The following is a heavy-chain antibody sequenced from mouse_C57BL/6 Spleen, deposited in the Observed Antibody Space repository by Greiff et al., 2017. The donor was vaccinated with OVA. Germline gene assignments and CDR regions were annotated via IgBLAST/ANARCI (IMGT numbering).Heavy chain of an antibody. J-gene: IGHJ2*01. D-gene: IGHD4-1*01. CDR1: GFTFSSYA. CDR3: ARDRVTGTRYLDY. CDR2: ISDGGSYT. V-gene: IGHV5-4*01. Sequence: EVKVVESGGGLVKPGGSLKLSCAASGFTFSSYAMSWVRQTPEKRLEWVATISDGGSYTYYPDNVKGRFTISRDNAKNNLYLQMSHLKSEDTAMYYCARDRVTGTRYLDYWGQGTTLTVSS.